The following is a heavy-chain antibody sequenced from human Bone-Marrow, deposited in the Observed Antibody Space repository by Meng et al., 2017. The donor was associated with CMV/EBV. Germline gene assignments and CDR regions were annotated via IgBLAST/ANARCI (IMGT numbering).Heavy chain of an antibody. Sequence: GESLKISCAASGFTFDDYAMHWVRQAPGKGLEWVSVIYSGGSTYYADSVKGRFTISRDNSKNTLYLQMNSLRAEDTAVYYCARRAAGDYYGMDVWGQGTTVTSP. V-gene: IGHV3-53*01. CDR1: GFTFDDYA. CDR2: IYSGGST. D-gene: IGHD6-13*01. J-gene: IGHJ6*02. CDR3: ARRAAGDYYGMDV.